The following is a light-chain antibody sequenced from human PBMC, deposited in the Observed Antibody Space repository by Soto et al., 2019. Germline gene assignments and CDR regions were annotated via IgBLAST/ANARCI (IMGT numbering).Light chain of an antibody. CDR1: SSDVGAYNY. Sequence: QSALTQPASVSGSPGQSITISCTGTSSDVGAYNYVSWYQQHPGKAPKLMIYEVSNRPSGVSNRFSGSKSDNTASLTISGLQAGDEADYYCSSSTSSSTWLFGGGTKLTVL. J-gene: IGLJ3*02. CDR2: EVS. V-gene: IGLV2-14*03. CDR3: SSSTSSSTWL.